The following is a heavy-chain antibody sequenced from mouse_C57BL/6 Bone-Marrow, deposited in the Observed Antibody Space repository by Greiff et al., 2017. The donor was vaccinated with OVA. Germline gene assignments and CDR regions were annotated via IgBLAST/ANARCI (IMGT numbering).Heavy chain of an antibody. D-gene: IGHD1-3*01. Sequence: EVKLMESGPVLVKPGASVKMSCKASGYTFTDYYMNWVKQSHGKSLEWIGVINPYNGGTSYNQKFKGKATLTVDKSSSTAYMELNSLTSEDSAVYYCARSGSAWFAYWGQGTLVTVSA. CDR3: ARSGSAWFAY. J-gene: IGHJ3*01. V-gene: IGHV1-19*01. CDR2: INPYNGGT. CDR1: GYTFTDYY.